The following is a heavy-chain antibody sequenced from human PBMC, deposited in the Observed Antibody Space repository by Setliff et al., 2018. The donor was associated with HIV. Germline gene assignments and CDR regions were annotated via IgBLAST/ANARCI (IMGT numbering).Heavy chain of an antibody. CDR3: AREDHVAPAGPKLANYFDF. Sequence: ASVKVSCKASGYTFTNNFIHWVRQAPGQGLEWIAVINPSDGVTDYSENFQGRVIVTSDTSTSTVSMDLISLTSEDTAVYYCAREDHVAPAGPKLANYFDFWGQGTLVTVSS. V-gene: IGHV1-46*01. CDR1: GYTFTNNF. D-gene: IGHD3-10*02. J-gene: IGHJ4*02. CDR2: INPSDGVT.